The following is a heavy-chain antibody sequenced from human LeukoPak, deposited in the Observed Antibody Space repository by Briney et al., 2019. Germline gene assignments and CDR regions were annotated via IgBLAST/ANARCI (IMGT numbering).Heavy chain of an antibody. CDR3: ARLSLVYSYGYKDY. D-gene: IGHD5-18*01. V-gene: IGHV5-10-1*01. J-gene: IGHJ4*02. CDR1: GYSFTSHW. CDR2: IDPSYSDI. Sequence: GESLKISCKGSGYSFTSHWISWVRQMPGNRLEWMGRIDPSYSDINYSPSLPRHFTISDDKSTLTAYLQWSRLKASDSAMYYCARLSLVYSYGYKDYWGQGTLVTVSS.